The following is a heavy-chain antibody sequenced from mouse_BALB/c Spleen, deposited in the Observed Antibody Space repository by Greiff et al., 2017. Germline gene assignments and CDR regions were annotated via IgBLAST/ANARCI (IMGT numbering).Heavy chain of an antibody. CDR3: ARGGDYGNYVNY. CDR2: ISDGGSYT. Sequence: DVHLVESGGGLVKPGGSLKLSCAASGFTFSDYYMYWVRQTPEKRLEWVATISDGGSYTYYPDSVKGRFTISRDNAKNNLYLQMSSLKSEDTAMYYCARGGDYGNYVNYWGQGTTLTVSS. V-gene: IGHV5-4*02. CDR1: GFTFSDYY. D-gene: IGHD2-1*01. J-gene: IGHJ2*01.